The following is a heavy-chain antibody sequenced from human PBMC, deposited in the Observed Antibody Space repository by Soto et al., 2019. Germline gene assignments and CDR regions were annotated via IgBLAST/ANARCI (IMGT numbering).Heavy chain of an antibody. V-gene: IGHV1-18*01. CDR1: GYTFTSYG. Sequence: GASVKVSWKASGYTFTSYGISWVRQAPGQGLEWMGWVSAYNGNTNCAQKLQGRVTMATDTSTSTAYMELRSLRSDDTAVYYCARDGSSGWYMFWFDPWGQGTLVTVSS. CDR3: ARDGSSGWYMFWFDP. D-gene: IGHD6-19*01. J-gene: IGHJ5*02. CDR2: VSAYNGNT.